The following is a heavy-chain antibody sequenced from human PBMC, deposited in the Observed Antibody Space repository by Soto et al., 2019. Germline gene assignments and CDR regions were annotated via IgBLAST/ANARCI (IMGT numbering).Heavy chain of an antibody. CDR2: IYPGDSNT. Sequence: GESLKISCEGSGYRFTSYWIGWVRQMPGKGLEWMGIIYPGDSNTRYSTSFQGQVTISVDKSISTAFLQWSSLKASDTAMYYCARQSRLVNNWFDPWGQGTLVTVSS. J-gene: IGHJ5*02. CDR1: GYRFTSYW. CDR3: ARQSRLVNNWFDP. D-gene: IGHD3-9*01. V-gene: IGHV5-51*01.